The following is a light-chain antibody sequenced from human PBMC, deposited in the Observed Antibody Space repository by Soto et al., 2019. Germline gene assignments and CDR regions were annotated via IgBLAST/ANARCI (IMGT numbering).Light chain of an antibody. Sequence: QSVLTQPRSVSGSPGQSVTISCTGTSSDVGGYNYVSWYQQHPGKAPKLMIYDVSKRPSGVPDRFSGSKSGNTASLTISGLQDEDEAYYYCCSYAGSYTVVFGGGTKLTVL. V-gene: IGLV2-11*01. CDR2: DVS. CDR1: SSDVGGYNY. CDR3: CSYAGSYTVV. J-gene: IGLJ2*01.